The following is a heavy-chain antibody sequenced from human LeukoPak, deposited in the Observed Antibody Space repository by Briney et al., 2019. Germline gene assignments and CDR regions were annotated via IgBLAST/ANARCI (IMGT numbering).Heavy chain of an antibody. V-gene: IGHV3-48*03. D-gene: IGHD6-19*01. CDR3: ARASIGQWLVQYGDFDY. J-gene: IGHJ4*02. CDR2: ISSSGSTI. Sequence: GGSLRLSCAASGFTFSSYEMNWVRQAPGKGLEWVSYISSSGSTIYYADSVKGRFTISRDNAKNSLYLQMNSLRAEDTAVYYRARASIGQWLVQYGDFDYWGQGTLVTVSS. CDR1: GFTFSSYE.